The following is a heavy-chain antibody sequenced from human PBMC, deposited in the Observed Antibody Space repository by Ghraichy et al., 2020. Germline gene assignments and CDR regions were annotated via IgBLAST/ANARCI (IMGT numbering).Heavy chain of an antibody. D-gene: IGHD3-9*01. CDR2: INPSGGST. Sequence: ASVKVSCKASGYTFTSYYMHWVRQAPGQGLEWMGIINPSGGSTSYAQKFQGRVTMTRDTSTSTVYMELSSLRSEDTAVYYCARDSYYDILMGYYYGMDVWGQGTTVTVSS. J-gene: IGHJ6*02. CDR3: ARDSYYDILMGYYYGMDV. V-gene: IGHV1-46*01. CDR1: GYTFTSYY.